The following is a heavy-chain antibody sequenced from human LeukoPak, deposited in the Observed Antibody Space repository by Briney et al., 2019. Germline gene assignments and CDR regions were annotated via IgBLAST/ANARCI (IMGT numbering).Heavy chain of an antibody. CDR3: ARDGRVGIWRDIVVVVAATSAFDI. CDR1: GYTFTSYV. D-gene: IGHD2-15*01. V-gene: IGHV1-18*01. CDR2: ISVYNGNT. Sequence: GASVKVSCKASGYTFTSYVISWVRQAPGQGLEWMGWISVYNGNTNYAQKLQGRVTMTTDTSTSTAYMELRSLRSDDTAVYYCARDGRVGIWRDIVVVVAATSAFDIWGQGTMVTVSS. J-gene: IGHJ3*02.